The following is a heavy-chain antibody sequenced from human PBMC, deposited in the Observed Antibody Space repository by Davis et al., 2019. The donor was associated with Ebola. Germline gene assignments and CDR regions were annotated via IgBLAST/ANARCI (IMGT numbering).Heavy chain of an antibody. CDR3: ARNRIAGSSSFYYYYGMDV. CDR1: GGSSSGYS. V-gene: IGHV4-34*01. Sequence: MPSETLSPPSAVYGGSSSGYSWSWIRQPPGKGLDWIGEINHSGSTNYNPSLKSRVTISVDTSKNQFSLKLSSVTAADTAVYYCARNRIAGSSSFYYYYGMDVWGQGTTVTVSS. D-gene: IGHD6-6*01. CDR2: INHSGST. J-gene: IGHJ6*02.